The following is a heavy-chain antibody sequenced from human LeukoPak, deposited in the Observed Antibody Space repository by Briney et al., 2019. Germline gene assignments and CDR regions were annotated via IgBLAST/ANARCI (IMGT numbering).Heavy chain of an antibody. D-gene: IGHD1-26*01. CDR2: IIPIFGTA. Sequence: SVKVSCKASGGTFSSYAISWVRQAPGQGLEWMGRIIPIFGTANYAQKFQGSVTITTDESTSTAYMELSSLRSEDTAVYYCARGDSWSSLFDYWGQGTLVTVSS. J-gene: IGHJ4*02. CDR3: ARGDSWSSLFDY. V-gene: IGHV1-69*05. CDR1: GGTFSSYA.